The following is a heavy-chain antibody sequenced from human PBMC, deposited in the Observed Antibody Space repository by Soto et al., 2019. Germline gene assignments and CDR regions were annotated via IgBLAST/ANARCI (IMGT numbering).Heavy chain of an antibody. V-gene: IGHV4-59*08. D-gene: IGHD3-9*01. CDR1: GGSISSYY. CDR3: ARLGSYYDILTGYSPTPYFDY. J-gene: IGHJ4*02. CDR2: IYYSGST. Sequence: SETLSLTCTVSGGSISSYYWSWIRQPPGKGLEWIGYIYYSGSTNYNPSLKSRVTISVDTSKNQFSLKLSSVTAADTAVYYCARLGSYYDILTGYSPTPYFDYWGQGTLVTVSS.